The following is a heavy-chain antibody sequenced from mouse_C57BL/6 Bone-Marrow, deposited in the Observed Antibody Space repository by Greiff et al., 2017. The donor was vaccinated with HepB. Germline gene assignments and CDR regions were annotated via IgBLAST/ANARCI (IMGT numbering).Heavy chain of an antibody. CDR1: GYTFTSYD. Sequence: QVHVKQSGPELVKPGASVKLSCKASGYTFTSYDINWVKQRPGQGLEWIGWIYPRDGSTKYNEKFKGKATLTVDTSSSTAYMELHSLTSEDSAVYFCERLRVTEAYWGQGTLVTVSA. CDR2: IYPRDGST. J-gene: IGHJ3*01. V-gene: IGHV1-85*01. CDR3: ERLRVTEAY. D-gene: IGHD2-3*01.